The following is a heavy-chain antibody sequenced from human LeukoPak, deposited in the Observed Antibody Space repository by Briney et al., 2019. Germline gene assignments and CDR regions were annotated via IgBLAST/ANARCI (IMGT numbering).Heavy chain of an antibody. CDR1: GGSISSGDYY. V-gene: IGHV4-30-4*01. CDR2: IYYSGST. CDR3: ARGSIAAAGTLGN. D-gene: IGHD6-13*01. J-gene: IGHJ4*02. Sequence: PSETLPLTCTVSGGSISSGDYYWSWIRQPPGKGLERIGYIYYSGSTYYNPSLKSRVTISVDTSKNQFSLKLSSVTAADTAVYYCARGSIAAAGTLGNWGQGTLATVSS.